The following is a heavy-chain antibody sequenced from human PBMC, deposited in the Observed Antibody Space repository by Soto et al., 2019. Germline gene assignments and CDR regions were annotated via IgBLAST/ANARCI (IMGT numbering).Heavy chain of an antibody. V-gene: IGHV3-30*18. CDR3: AKDRAVRAASYYFDY. CDR2: IASDGRDK. J-gene: IGHJ4*02. CDR1: GFTFSNYG. D-gene: IGHD6-13*01. Sequence: LRLSCEASGFTFSNYGMHWVRQAPGKGLEWVAVIASDGRDKKFADSVKGRFTISRDNSRDTLYLQMNSLRPEDTALYYCAKDRAVRAASYYFDYWGQGTLVTVSS.